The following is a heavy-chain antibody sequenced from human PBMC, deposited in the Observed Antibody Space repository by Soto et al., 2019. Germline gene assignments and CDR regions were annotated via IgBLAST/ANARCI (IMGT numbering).Heavy chain of an antibody. V-gene: IGHV4-30-4*01. CDR2: IYYSGTT. CDR3: ARVGHYYDSSGYRGYYFDF. J-gene: IGHJ4*02. Sequence: PSETLSLTCSVSGGSITSGDFYWSWIRRPPGKGLEWIGYIYYSGTTYYNPSLRSRLTISLDTSKNQVSLGLSSVTAADTAVYYCARVGHYYDSSGYRGYYFDFWGLGTLVTVSS. CDR1: GGSITSGDFY. D-gene: IGHD3-22*01.